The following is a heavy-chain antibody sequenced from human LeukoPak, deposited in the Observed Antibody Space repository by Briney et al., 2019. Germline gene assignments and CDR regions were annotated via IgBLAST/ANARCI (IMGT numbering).Heavy chain of an antibody. CDR1: GGSMNSYY. J-gene: IGHJ6*03. D-gene: IGHD3-10*01. CDR2: RYYDGNT. V-gene: IGHV4-59*01. CDR3: ARGGGWFGELDYMDV. Sequence: SETLSLTCTVSGGSMNSYYWSWVRRPPGKGLEWIGYRYYDGNTYYNPSLKSRVTISADTSKNQFSLKLTSVTAADTAMYYCARGGGWFGELDYMDVWGKGTTVTISS.